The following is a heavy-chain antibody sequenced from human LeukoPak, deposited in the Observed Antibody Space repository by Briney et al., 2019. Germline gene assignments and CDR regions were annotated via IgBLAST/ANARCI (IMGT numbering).Heavy chain of an antibody. J-gene: IGHJ4*02. Sequence: SETLSLTCTVSGGSISSYYWSWLRQPPGKGLEWIGYIYYSGSTNYNPSLKSRVTISVDTSKNQFSLKLSSVTAADTAVYYCARGKELLLYGYWGQGTLVTVSS. CDR3: ARGKELLLYGY. CDR2: IYYSGST. CDR1: GGSISSYY. D-gene: IGHD2-2*02. V-gene: IGHV4-59*01.